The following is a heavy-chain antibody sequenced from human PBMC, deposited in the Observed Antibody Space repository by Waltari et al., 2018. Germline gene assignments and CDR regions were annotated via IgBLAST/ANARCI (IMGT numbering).Heavy chain of an antibody. D-gene: IGHD2-15*01. V-gene: IGHV3-30*02. CDR2: IRDDGSNK. CDR1: GFTFSTYG. J-gene: IGHJ4*02. CDR3: AKSIVVVVAATGY. Sequence: QVQLVESGGGVVQPGGSLRISCAASGFTFSTYGMHWVRQAPGKGLEWVAFIRDDGSNKDYADSVKGRFTISRDNSKNTLYLQMNSLRAEDTAVYYCAKSIVVVVAATGYWGQGTLVTVSS.